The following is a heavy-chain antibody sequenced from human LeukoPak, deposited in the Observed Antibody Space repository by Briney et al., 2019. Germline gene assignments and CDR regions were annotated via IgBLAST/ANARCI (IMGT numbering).Heavy chain of an antibody. CDR2: IDPDDSDT. V-gene: IGHV5-51*01. J-gene: IGHJ3*02. D-gene: IGHD6-6*01. CDR3: ARSYTTSPDAFDI. CDR1: GYSFTSYW. Sequence: GESLKISCKSSGYSFTSYWIGWVRQMPGKGLEWMGIIDPDDSDTRYSPSFQGQVTISADKSISTAYLQWSSLKASDTAMYYCARSYTTSPDAFDIWGQGTMVTVSS.